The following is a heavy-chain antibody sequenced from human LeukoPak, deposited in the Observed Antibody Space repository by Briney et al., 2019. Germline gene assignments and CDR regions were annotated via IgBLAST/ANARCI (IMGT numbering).Heavy chain of an antibody. Sequence: PGGSLRLSCAPSGFTFSSYGMHWVRQAPGKGLEWVAFIRYDGSNKYYADSVKGRFTIPRDNSKNALYLQMNSLRAEDTAVYYCAKDAVAGNRYFDYWGQGTLVTVSS. CDR3: AKDAVAGNRYFDY. CDR2: IRYDGSNK. CDR1: GFTFSSYG. D-gene: IGHD6-19*01. V-gene: IGHV3-30*02. J-gene: IGHJ4*02.